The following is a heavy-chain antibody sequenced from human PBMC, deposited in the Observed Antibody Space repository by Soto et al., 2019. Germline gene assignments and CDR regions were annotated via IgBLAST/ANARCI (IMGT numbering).Heavy chain of an antibody. CDR1: GYTFISFG. V-gene: IGHV1-18*01. CDR2: IRAYNGNT. J-gene: IGHJ4*02. CDR3: ARALPPDDY. Sequence: QVQLVQSGAEVKKPGASVKVSCKASGYTFISFGISWVRQAPGQGLEWMGWIRAYNGNTNYAQKLQGRVTMTTHTSTSTADMELRSLRSDDTAVYYCARALPPDDYWGQGTLVTVSS.